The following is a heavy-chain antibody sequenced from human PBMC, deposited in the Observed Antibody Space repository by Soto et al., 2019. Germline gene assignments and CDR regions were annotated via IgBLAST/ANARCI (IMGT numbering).Heavy chain of an antibody. CDR1: GDTFTDYY. Sequence: QVQLVQSGAEVKKPGASVKVSCKASGDTFTDYYIHWVRQAPGQGLEWMGTVNPSGGHTTYAQHFLGRMSMTRDTSTSTLYMELTRLTSEDTAVYYCARGGNVVVVTAALDYWGQGTLVTVSS. CDR2: VNPSGGHT. J-gene: IGHJ4*02. V-gene: IGHV1-46*01. D-gene: IGHD2-21*02. CDR3: ARGGNVVVVTAALDY.